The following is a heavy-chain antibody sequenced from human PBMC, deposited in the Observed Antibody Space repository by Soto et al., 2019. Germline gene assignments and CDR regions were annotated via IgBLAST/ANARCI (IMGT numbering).Heavy chain of an antibody. CDR1: GFTFSSYA. Sequence: XGSLILSCAAAGFTFSSYAMSWVRQAPGKGLDWVSAISGSGGSTYYADSVKGRFTISRDNSKNTLYLQMNSLRAEDTAVYYCAKESSYYDSSGYYLSPYYFDYWGQGTLVTVSS. D-gene: IGHD3-22*01. V-gene: IGHV3-23*01. CDR2: ISGSGGST. J-gene: IGHJ4*02. CDR3: AKESSYYDSSGYYLSPYYFDY.